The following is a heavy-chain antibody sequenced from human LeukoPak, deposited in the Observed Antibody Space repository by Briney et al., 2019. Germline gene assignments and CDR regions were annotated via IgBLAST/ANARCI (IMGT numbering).Heavy chain of an antibody. Sequence: GGSLRLSCAASGFTFSSYAMSWVRQAPGKGLEWVSAISGSGSTTLYADSVKGRFTISRDNSKNTLYLQMNSLRAEDTAVYYCAKDLIGAVAGFDYWGQGTLVTVSS. J-gene: IGHJ4*02. CDR1: GFTFSSYA. CDR3: AKDLIGAVAGFDY. D-gene: IGHD6-19*01. V-gene: IGHV3-23*01. CDR2: ISGSGSTT.